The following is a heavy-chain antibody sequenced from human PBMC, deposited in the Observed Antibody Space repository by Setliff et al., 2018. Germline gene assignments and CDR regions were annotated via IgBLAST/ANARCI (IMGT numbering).Heavy chain of an antibody. CDR1: GGSIAGSTYY. V-gene: IGHV4-39*07. CDR3: ARGGTYRYFDY. J-gene: IGHJ4*02. CDR2: IYYSGNT. Sequence: PSETLSLTCIVSGGSIAGSTYYWGWIRQPPGKGLEWIGRIYYSGNTYYNSSLKSRVTMSVDTSKTQFSLKLNSMTTADTAVYYCARGGTYRYFDYWGQGTLVTVSS.